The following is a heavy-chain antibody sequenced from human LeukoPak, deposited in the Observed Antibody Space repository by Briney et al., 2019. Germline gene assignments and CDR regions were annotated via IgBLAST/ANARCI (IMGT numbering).Heavy chain of an antibody. CDR2: IYYSGST. CDR1: GVSISSYY. V-gene: IGHV4-59*01. D-gene: IGHD3-22*01. Sequence: NTSETLSLTCTVSGVSISSYYWSWIRQPPGKGLEWIGYIYYSGSTNYNPSLKSRVTISVDTSKNQFSLKLSSVTPADTAVYYCAREKDYYYDSVGYSVFDFWGQGTLVTVSS. CDR3: AREKDYYYDSVGYSVFDF. J-gene: IGHJ4*02.